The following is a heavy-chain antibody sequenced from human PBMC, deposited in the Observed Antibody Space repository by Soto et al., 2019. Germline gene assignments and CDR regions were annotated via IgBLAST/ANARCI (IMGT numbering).Heavy chain of an antibody. CDR2: IIPIFGTT. V-gene: IGHV1-69*13. Sequence: GASVKVSCKASGCTFSNDAISWVRQAPGQGLEWMGGIIPIFGTTHYAQSFQDRVILTADESTGTAYMELSSLTSKDTAVYYCARDQMGTIIGGMDVWGQGTTVTVSS. CDR1: GCTFSNDA. CDR3: ARDQMGTIIGGMDV. J-gene: IGHJ6*02. D-gene: IGHD3-16*02.